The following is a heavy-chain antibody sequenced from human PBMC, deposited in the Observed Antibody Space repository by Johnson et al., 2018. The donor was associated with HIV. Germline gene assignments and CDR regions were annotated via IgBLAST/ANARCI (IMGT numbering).Heavy chain of an antibody. CDR1: GFSFSSNE. CDR2: IKSKTDGGTT. J-gene: IGHJ3*02. D-gene: IGHD3/OR15-3a*01. V-gene: IGHV3-15*01. Sequence: VQLVESGGGLVKPGGSLRLSCAASGFSFSSNEMSWVRQAPGKGLEWVGRIKSKTDGGTTDYAAPVKGRFTISRDDSKNTLYLLMNSLRPEDTAVYYCARDLIRSSGLVTTLSPDAFDIWGQGTMVIVSS. CDR3: ARDLIRSSGLVTTLSPDAFDI.